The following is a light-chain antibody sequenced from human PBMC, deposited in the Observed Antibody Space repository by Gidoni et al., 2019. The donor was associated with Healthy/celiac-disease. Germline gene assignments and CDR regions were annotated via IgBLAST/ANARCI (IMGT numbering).Light chain of an antibody. V-gene: IGLV1-51*02. CDR1: SSNIGNNY. CDR3: GTWDSSLSVGV. J-gene: IGLJ2*01. Sequence: QSVLTQPPSVSAAPGQKVTISCSGSSSNIGNNYVSWYQQLQGTAPKLLIYENNKRPSGIPDRFSGSKSGTSATLGITGLQTGDEADYYCGTWDSSLSVGVFGGGTKLTVL. CDR2: ENN.